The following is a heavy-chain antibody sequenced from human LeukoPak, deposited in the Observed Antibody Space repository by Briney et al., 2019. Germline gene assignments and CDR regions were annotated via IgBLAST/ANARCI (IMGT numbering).Heavy chain of an antibody. D-gene: IGHD3-3*01. CDR2: INWNGGST. Sequence: GGSLRLSRAASGFTFHDYVMSWVRQAPGKGLEWVSGINWNGGSTGYADSVKGRFTISRDNAKNSLYLQMNSLRAEDTALYYCARVILDTIFLQGYFDYWGQGTLVTVSS. CDR3: ARVILDTIFLQGYFDY. V-gene: IGHV3-20*04. J-gene: IGHJ4*02. CDR1: GFTFHDYV.